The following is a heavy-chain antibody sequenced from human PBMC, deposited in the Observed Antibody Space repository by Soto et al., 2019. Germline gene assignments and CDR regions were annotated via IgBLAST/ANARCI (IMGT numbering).Heavy chain of an antibody. D-gene: IGHD5-18*01. CDR2: IYHSGDA. Sequence: QVQLQESGPGLVKPSGTLSLTCGISGGSIRSSSWWSWVRQPPGKGLEWIGEIYHSGDANYNPSLSNRLTMSVVKSRYQVSLKLSSVSAADTARYYCAGARVESAMDWGLGTLVTVSS. CDR3: AGARVESAMD. J-gene: IGHJ4*02. V-gene: IGHV4-4*02. CDR1: GGSIRSSSW.